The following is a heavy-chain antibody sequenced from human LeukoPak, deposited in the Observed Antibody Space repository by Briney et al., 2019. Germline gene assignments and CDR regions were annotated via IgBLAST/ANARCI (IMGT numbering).Heavy chain of an antibody. J-gene: IGHJ1*01. CDR3: AKLVDGASVQRYFQH. Sequence: PGGSLRLSCAASGFTFSRYAMSWVRQAPGKGLEWVSAISGGGDNTYYADSVRGRFTISRDNSKNTLFLQMNSLRAEDTAIYYCAKLVDGASVQRYFQHWGQGTLVTVSS. CDR1: GFTFSRYA. D-gene: IGHD2-8*02. V-gene: IGHV3-23*01. CDR2: ISGGGDNT.